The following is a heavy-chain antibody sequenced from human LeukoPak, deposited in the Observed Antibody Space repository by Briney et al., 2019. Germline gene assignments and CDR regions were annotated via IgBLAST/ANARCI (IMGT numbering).Heavy chain of an antibody. Sequence: GGSLRLSCAASGFTFSSYAMSWVRQAPGKGLEWVSAISGSGGSTYYADSVKGRFTISRDNSKNTLYLQMNSLRAEDTAVYYCAKGPYCGGDCYPTYYYYYMDVWGKGTTVTVSS. CDR1: GFTFSSYA. D-gene: IGHD2-21*01. CDR2: ISGSGGST. V-gene: IGHV3-23*01. CDR3: AKGPYCGGDCYPTYYYYYMDV. J-gene: IGHJ6*03.